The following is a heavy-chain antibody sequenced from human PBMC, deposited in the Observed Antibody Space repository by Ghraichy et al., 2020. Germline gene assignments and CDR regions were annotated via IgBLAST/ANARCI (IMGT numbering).Heavy chain of an antibody. CDR1: GFSFSSSD. D-gene: IGHD2-21*01. CDR2: INSNSRTI. CDR3: ARDFSEFQYNWVDP. J-gene: IGHJ5*02. V-gene: IGHV3-48*01. Sequence: LSLTCAASGFSFSSSDMNWVRQAPGKGPGWISYINSNSRTIYYADSLKGRFTISRDNAKNSLWLQMTSLRAEDTAVYYCARDFSEFQYNWVDPWGQGTLVTVSS.